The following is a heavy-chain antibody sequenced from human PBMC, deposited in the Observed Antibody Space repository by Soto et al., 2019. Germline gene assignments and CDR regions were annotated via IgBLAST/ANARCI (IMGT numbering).Heavy chain of an antibody. J-gene: IGHJ4*02. CDR3: ARAVFGEDFDY. D-gene: IGHD4-17*01. CDR2: ISAYNGNT. V-gene: IGHV1-18*01. Sequence: ALVKVSCKASGYTFTSYGISWVRQAPGQGLEWMGWISAYNGNTNYAQKLQGRVTMTTDTSTSTAYKELRSLRSDDTAVYYCARAVFGEDFDYWGQGTLVTVSS. CDR1: GYTFTSYG.